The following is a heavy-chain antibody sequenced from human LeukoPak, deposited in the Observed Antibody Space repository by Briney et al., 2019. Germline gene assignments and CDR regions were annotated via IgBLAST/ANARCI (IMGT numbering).Heavy chain of an antibody. CDR1: GYTFTVYY. J-gene: IGHJ4*02. D-gene: IGHD2-15*01. CDR2: INTKSGGT. Sequence: ASVKVSCKASGYTFTVYYMHWVRQAPGRGPEWMGWINTKSGGTKYAQKFQGRVTMTRDTSINTAYMELSSLTFDDTAVYYCARSQESCSGGTCPGDYWGQGTLVTVSS. CDR3: ARSQESCSGGTCPGDY. V-gene: IGHV1-2*02.